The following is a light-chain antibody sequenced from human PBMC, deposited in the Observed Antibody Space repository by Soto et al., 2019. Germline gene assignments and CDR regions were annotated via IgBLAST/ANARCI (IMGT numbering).Light chain of an antibody. CDR1: QSVTNRY. CDR2: GIS. J-gene: IGKJ2*01. CDR3: QQYGSSPPYT. V-gene: IGKV3-20*01. Sequence: ESVLTQSPGTLSLSPGERATLSCRASQSVTNRYFAWYQQRPGQAPRLLIYGISNRATGIPDRFSGSGSGTDFTLTISRLEPEDFAVYYCQQYGSSPPYTFGQGTKLEIK.